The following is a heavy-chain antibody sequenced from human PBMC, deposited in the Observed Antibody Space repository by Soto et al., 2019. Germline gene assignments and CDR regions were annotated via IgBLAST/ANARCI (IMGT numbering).Heavy chain of an antibody. CDR3: ASFVDTAMVKGIDY. CDR1: GGSINSGDYY. J-gene: IGHJ4*02. V-gene: IGHV4-30-4*01. Sequence: PSETLSLTCTVSGGSINSGDYYWRWIRQPPGKGLEWIGYIYYIGSTYYNPSLKSRVTISVDTSKNQFSLKLSSVTAADTAVYYCASFVDTAMVKGIDYWGQGTLVTVS. D-gene: IGHD5-18*01. CDR2: IYYIGST.